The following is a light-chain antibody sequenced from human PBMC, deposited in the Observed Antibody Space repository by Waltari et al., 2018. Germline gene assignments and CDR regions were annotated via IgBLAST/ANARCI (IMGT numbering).Light chain of an antibody. CDR1: QSVLFSSNSKNY. Sequence: DIVMTQSPDSLAVSLGERATIHCQSSQSVLFSSNSKNYVAWYQQKPGQPPKLLIYWASTRESGVPDRFSGSGSGTDFTLTISSLQAEDVAVYYCQQFYTTPPTFGQGTKVEIK. CDR3: QQFYTTPPT. J-gene: IGKJ1*01. CDR2: WAS. V-gene: IGKV4-1*01.